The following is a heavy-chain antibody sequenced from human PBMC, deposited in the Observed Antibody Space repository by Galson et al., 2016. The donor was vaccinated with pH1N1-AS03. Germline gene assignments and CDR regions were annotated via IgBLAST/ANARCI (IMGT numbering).Heavy chain of an antibody. CDR3: ARDAGYNWNYENWFDP. V-gene: IGHV1-3*01. Sequence: SVKVYCKASGYTLTDHPLHWVRQAPRQRLEWMGWINAGNGNTKYPQKFQGRVTITRDTSASTVFLQLSSLRSEDTAVYYCARDAGYNWNYENWFDPWGQGTLVTVSS. D-gene: IGHD1-7*01. J-gene: IGHJ5*02. CDR2: INAGNGNT. CDR1: GYTLTDHP.